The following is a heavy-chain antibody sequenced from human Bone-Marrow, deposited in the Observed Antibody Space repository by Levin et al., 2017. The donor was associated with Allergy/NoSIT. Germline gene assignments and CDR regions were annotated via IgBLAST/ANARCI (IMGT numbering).Heavy chain of an antibody. V-gene: IGHV4-34*01. CDR3: ASSRHFDLRGAHWHDFFDY. D-gene: IGHD3-10*01. Sequence: SQTLSLTCAVYGGPFSGYYWSWFRQPPGKGPEWIAEINHSGGTNYNPSLKSRVTILVDTSKNQFSLKVNSATAADTAVYYCASSRHFDLRGAHWHDFFDYWGPGTQVTVSS. CDR1: GGPFSGYY. CDR2: INHSGGT. J-gene: IGHJ4*02.